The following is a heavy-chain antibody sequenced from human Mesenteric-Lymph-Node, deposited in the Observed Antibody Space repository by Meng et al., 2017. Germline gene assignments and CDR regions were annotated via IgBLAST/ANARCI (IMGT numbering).Heavy chain of an antibody. CDR1: GYTLTTYA. J-gene: IGHJ5*02. CDR3: VRGDWFDP. CDR2: INTNTGNP. V-gene: IGHV7-4-1*04. Sequence: QVQLVQSGSELKKRGAAVKVSCKASGYTLTTYAMNWVRQAPGQGLEWMGWINTNTGNPTYAQGFTGRFVFSLDTSVNMAYLQITSLKAEDTAVYYCVRGDWFDPWGQGTLVTVSS.